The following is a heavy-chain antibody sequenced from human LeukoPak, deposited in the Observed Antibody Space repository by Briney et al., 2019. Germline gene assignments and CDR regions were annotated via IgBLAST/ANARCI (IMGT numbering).Heavy chain of an antibody. Sequence: SVKVSCKASGGTFSSYAISWVRQAPGQGLEWMGRIIPIFGTANYAQKFQGRVTITTDESTSTAYMELSSLRSGDTAVYYCARDGRIVVVPAAILDGLAAFDIWGQGTMVTVSS. CDR3: ARDGRIVVVPAAILDGLAAFDI. D-gene: IGHD2-2*01. CDR1: GGTFSSYA. V-gene: IGHV1-69*05. J-gene: IGHJ3*02. CDR2: IIPIFGTA.